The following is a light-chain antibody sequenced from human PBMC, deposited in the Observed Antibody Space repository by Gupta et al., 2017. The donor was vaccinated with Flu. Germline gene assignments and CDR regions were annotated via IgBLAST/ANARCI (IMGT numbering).Light chain of an antibody. V-gene: IGKV1-5*03. CDR2: KAS. CDR3: QQYDLYWT. CDR1: QSVSSR. J-gene: IGKJ1*01. Sequence: DIQMTQSPSTLSASVGDRVTITCRASQSVSSRLTWYQQKPGKAPKLLIYKASTLESGVPSRFSGSGSGTEFTLTSSSRQPDDFATYYCQQYDLYWTFGQGTKVEIK.